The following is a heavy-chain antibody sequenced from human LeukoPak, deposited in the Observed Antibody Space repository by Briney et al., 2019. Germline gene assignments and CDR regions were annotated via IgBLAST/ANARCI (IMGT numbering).Heavy chain of an antibody. CDR3: ATVSEIGYSYGFFAY. V-gene: IGHV1-24*01. CDR2: FDPEDGET. D-gene: IGHD5-18*01. Sequence: ASVKVSCKVSGYTLTELSMHWVRQAPGKGLEWMGGFDPEDGETIYAQKFQGRVTMTEDTSTDTAYMELSSLRSEDTAVYYCATVSEIGYSYGFFAYWGQGTLVTASS. CDR1: GYTLTELS. J-gene: IGHJ4*02.